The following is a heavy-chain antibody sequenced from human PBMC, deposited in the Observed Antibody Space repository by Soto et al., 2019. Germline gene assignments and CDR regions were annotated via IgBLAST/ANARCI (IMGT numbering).Heavy chain of an antibody. J-gene: IGHJ2*01. D-gene: IGHD2-2*01. CDR1: GFTFDDYA. CDR2: ISWNSGSI. Sequence: AGGSLRLSCAASGFTFDDYAMHWVRQAPGKGLEWVSGISWNSGSIGYADSVKGRFTISRDNAKNSLYLQMNSLRAEDTALYYCAKRGCSSTSCYAGTYWYFDLWGRGTLVTVSS. CDR3: AKRGCSSTSCYAGTYWYFDL. V-gene: IGHV3-9*01.